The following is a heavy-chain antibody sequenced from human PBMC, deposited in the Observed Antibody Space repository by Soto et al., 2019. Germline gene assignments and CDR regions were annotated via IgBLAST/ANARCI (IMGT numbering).Heavy chain of an antibody. CDR3: AKRTFIAVAGTLDY. J-gene: IGHJ4*02. D-gene: IGHD6-19*01. CDR1: GFTFSSYA. V-gene: IGHV3-23*01. CDR2: VSGSGDNT. Sequence: GSLRPSCVASGFTFSSYAMSWVRQAPGKGLEWVSAVSGSGDNTYYADSVKGRFTISRDNSKNTLYLQMSSLRAEDTALYYCAKRTFIAVAGTLDYWGQGTLVTVSS.